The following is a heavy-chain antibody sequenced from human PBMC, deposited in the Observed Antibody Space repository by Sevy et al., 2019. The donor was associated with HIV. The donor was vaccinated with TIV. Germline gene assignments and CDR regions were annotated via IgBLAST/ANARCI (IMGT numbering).Heavy chain of an antibody. CDR1: GYTLTALS. Sequence: ASVKVSCKVSGYTLTALSMHWVRQAPGKGLEWMGTFDPEDGETRFAQKFQGRVTMTEDTSTDTAYMELSSLRSEDTAVYFCATTKDYYDSSGYPFDHWDQGALVTVSS. V-gene: IGHV1-24*01. D-gene: IGHD3-22*01. CDR3: ATTKDYYDSSGYPFDH. CDR2: FDPEDGET. J-gene: IGHJ4*02.